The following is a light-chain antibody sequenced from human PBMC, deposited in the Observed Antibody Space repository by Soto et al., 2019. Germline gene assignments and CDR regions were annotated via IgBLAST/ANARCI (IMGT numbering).Light chain of an antibody. CDR2: GAS. V-gene: IGKV3-20*01. Sequence: EIVLTQSPGTLSLSPGERATLSCRASQSVRSSYLAWYQQKPGQAPRLLIYGASSRATGIPDRFSGSGSGTDFTLTISRLEPEDFAVYYCQQYGSSPETFGQGTKVEFK. J-gene: IGKJ1*01. CDR1: QSVRSSY. CDR3: QQYGSSPET.